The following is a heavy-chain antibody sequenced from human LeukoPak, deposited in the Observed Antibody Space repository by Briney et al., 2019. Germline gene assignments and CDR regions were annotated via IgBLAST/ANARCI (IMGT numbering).Heavy chain of an antibody. CDR1: GGSISSYY. Sequence: SETLSLTCTVSGGSISSYYWSWIRQPAGKGLEWIGRIYTSGSTNYNPSLKSRVTMSVDTSKNLFSLKLSSVTAADTAVYYCARDRAAPASIAAAGPGGGNYYYYMDVWGKGTTVTVSS. D-gene: IGHD6-13*01. CDR2: IYTSGST. V-gene: IGHV4-4*07. CDR3: ARDRAAPASIAAAGPGGGNYYYYMDV. J-gene: IGHJ6*03.